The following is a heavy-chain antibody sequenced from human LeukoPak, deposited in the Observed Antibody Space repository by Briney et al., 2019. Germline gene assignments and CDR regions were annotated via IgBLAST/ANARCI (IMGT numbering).Heavy chain of an antibody. J-gene: IGHJ4*02. Sequence: SETLSLTCAVYGGSFSGYYWRWIRQPPGKGLEWIGEINHSGSTNYNPSLKSRVTISVDTSKNQFSLKLSSVTAADTAAYYCARVRRIAVAFFDYWGQGTLVTVSS. CDR3: ARVRRIAVAFFDY. V-gene: IGHV4-34*01. CDR1: GGSFSGYY. CDR2: INHSGST. D-gene: IGHD6-19*01.